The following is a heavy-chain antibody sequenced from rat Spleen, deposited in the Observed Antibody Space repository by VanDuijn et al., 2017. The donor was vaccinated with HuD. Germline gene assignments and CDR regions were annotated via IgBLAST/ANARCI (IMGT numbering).Heavy chain of an antibody. Sequence: EVQLVESGGGLVQPGRSLKLSCAASGFTFSNYDMAWVRQAPAQGLEWVATISDDGTSTYYRDSVKGRFTISRDNAKSTLCLQMDSLRSEDTAAYYCTRAGYLRDWYFDFWGPRIMVTVSS. J-gene: IGHJ1*01. CDR1: GFTFSNYD. D-gene: IGHD2-2*01. CDR3: TRAGYLRDWYFDF. V-gene: IGHV5-29*01. CDR2: ISDDGTST.